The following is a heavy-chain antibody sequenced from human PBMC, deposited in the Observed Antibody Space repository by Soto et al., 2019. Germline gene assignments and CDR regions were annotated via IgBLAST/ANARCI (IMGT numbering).Heavy chain of an antibody. CDR1: GVSISSGNW. CDR2: IFRDGTA. D-gene: IGHD3-22*01. V-gene: IGHV4-4*02. CDR3: ARLVYDTRLNYLYFDF. Sequence: PSETLSLTCTVSGVSISSGNWWTWVRQSPRKGLEYIGEIFRDGTANYFPSFERRVAMTVDTSRNQFSLTLTSVTAADAAIYYCARLVYDTRLNYLYFDFWGRGTLVTV. J-gene: IGHJ4*02.